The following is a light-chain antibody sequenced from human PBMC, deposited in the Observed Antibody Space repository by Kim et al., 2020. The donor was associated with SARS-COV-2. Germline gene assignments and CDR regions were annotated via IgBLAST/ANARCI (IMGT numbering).Light chain of an antibody. CDR1: SGHRSKA. CDR2: VNSDGSH. Sequence: QPVLTQSPSASASLGASVKLTCTLSSGHRSKAIAWHQQQPEKGPRFLMQVNSDGSHTKGDGIPDRFSGSSSGPERFLTISSLQSEDEADYYCQTWGTGIWVFGGGTRLTVL. CDR3: QTWGTGIWV. V-gene: IGLV4-69*01. J-gene: IGLJ3*02.